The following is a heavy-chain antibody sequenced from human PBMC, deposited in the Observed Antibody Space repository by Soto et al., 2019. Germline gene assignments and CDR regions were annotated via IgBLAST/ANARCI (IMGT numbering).Heavy chain of an antibody. CDR2: ISYDGSNK. CDR3: AKDKSWNYAGYYFDS. V-gene: IGHV3-30*18. CDR1: GFGFYGYS. J-gene: IGHJ4*02. Sequence: PGGSLRLSCAASGFGFYGYSMDWVRQAPGKGLEWVAVISYDGSNKYYADSVKGRFTISRDNSKNTLYLQMNSLRAEDTAVYHCAKDKSWNYAGYYFDSWGQGALVTVSS. D-gene: IGHD1-7*01.